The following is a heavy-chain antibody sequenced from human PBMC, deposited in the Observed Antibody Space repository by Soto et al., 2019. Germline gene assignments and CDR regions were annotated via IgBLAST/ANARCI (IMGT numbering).Heavy chain of an antibody. D-gene: IGHD2-8*02. Sequence: SETLSLTCAVYGGYFSGYYWSWIRQPPGKGLEWIGEINHSGSTNYNPSLKSRVTISVDTSKNQFSLKLSSVTAADTAVYYCARGLPGGTIVLVLLDYWGQGTLVTVSS. CDR3: ARGLPGGTIVLVLLDY. J-gene: IGHJ4*02. CDR1: GGYFSGYY. CDR2: INHSGST. V-gene: IGHV4-34*01.